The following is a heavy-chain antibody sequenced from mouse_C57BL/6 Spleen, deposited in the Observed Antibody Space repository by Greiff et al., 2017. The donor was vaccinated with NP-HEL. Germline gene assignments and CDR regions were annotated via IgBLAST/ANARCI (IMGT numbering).Heavy chain of an antibody. J-gene: IGHJ4*01. CDR3: ARRYDYGVYAMDY. Sequence: DVKLVESGPGLVKPSQSLSLTCSVTGYSITSGYYWNWIRQFPGNKLEWMGYISYDGSNNYNPSLKNRISITRDTSKNQFFLKLNSVTTEDTATYYCARRYDYGVYAMDYWGQGTSVTVSS. D-gene: IGHD2-4*01. CDR2: ISYDGSN. V-gene: IGHV3-6*01. CDR1: GYSITSGYY.